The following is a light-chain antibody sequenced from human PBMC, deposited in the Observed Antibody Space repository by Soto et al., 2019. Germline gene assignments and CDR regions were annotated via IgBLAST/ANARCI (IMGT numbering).Light chain of an antibody. J-gene: IGKJ1*01. CDR2: KAS. CDR1: QSIRTW. CDR3: QHYRRNTWS. Sequence: QVTQSPSYLSASVGDSVTITCRASQSIRTWLAWYQQKPGTPPKLLIYKASSLESGVPSRFSGNGSGTEFTLTITTLQPDDFATYFCQHYRRNTWSFGPGTKVDI. V-gene: IGKV1-5*03.